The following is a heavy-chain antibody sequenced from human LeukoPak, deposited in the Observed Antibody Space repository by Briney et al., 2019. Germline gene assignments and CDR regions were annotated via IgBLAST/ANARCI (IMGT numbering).Heavy chain of an antibody. CDR2: MNPNSGNT. D-gene: IGHD5-12*01. Sequence: ASVKVSCTASGYTFTSYDINWVRQATGQGLEWMGWMNPNSGNTGYAQKFQGRVTMTRNTSISTAYMELSSLRSEDTAVYYCARVDSGWPISGMDVWGQGTTVTVSS. CDR1: GYTFTSYD. CDR3: ARVDSGWPISGMDV. V-gene: IGHV1-8*01. J-gene: IGHJ6*02.